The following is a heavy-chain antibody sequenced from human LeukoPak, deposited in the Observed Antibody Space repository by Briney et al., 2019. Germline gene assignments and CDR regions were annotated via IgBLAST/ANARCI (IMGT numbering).Heavy chain of an antibody. V-gene: IGHV4-34*01. CDR1: GGSFSGYY. D-gene: IGHD3-10*01. CDR2: INHSGST. J-gene: IGHJ5*02. Sequence: SETLSLTCAVYGGSFSGYYWSWIRQPPGKGLEWIGEINHSGSTNYNPSLKSRVTISVDTSKNQFSLKLSSVTAADTAVYYRARGPINYYLNWFDPWGQGTLVTVSS. CDR3: ARGPINYYLNWFDP.